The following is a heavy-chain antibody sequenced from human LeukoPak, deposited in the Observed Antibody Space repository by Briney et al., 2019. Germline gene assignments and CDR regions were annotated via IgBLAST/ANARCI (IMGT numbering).Heavy chain of an antibody. CDR2: IRYDGSNK. J-gene: IGHJ4*02. V-gene: IGHV3-30*02. D-gene: IGHD3-10*01. CDR1: GFTFSSYG. Sequence: RGSLRLSCAASGFTFSSYGMHWVRQAPGKGLEWVAFIRYDGSNKYYADPVKGRFTISRDNSKNTLYLQMNSLRAEDTAVYYCAKHHSGPLVYWGQGTLVTVSS. CDR3: AKHHSGPLVY.